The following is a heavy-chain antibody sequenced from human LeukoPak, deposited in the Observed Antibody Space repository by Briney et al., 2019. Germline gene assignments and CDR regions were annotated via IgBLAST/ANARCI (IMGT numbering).Heavy chain of an antibody. J-gene: IGHJ4*02. Sequence: GASVKVSCKASGYTFTSYGISWVRRAPGQGLEWMGWISAYNGNTNYAQKLQGRVTMTTDTSTSTAYMELRSLRSDDTAVYYCASGTTGTTGPYYFDYWGQGTLVTVSS. D-gene: IGHD1-1*01. CDR2: ISAYNGNT. CDR1: GYTFTSYG. CDR3: ASGTTGTTGPYYFDY. V-gene: IGHV1-18*01.